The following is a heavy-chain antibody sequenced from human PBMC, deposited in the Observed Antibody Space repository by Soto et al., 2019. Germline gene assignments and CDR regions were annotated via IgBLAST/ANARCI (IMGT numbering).Heavy chain of an antibody. Sequence: ASVKVSCKASGGTFSSYAISWVRQAPGQGLEWMGGIIPIFGTANYAQKFQGRVTITADESTSTAYMELSSLRSEDTAVYYCAGGGYDSSGYPLDYWGQGTLVTVSS. J-gene: IGHJ4*02. CDR2: IIPIFGTA. CDR3: AGGGYDSSGYPLDY. D-gene: IGHD3-22*01. V-gene: IGHV1-69*13. CDR1: GGTFSSYA.